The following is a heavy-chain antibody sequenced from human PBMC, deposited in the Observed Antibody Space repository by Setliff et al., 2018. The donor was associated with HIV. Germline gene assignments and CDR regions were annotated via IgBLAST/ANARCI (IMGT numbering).Heavy chain of an antibody. CDR3: VRHRSAVAGTRIGYCYYMDV. CDR2: IYPGDSDI. J-gene: IGHJ6*03. D-gene: IGHD6-19*01. Sequence: GESLTISCEASGYTFTNYWIGWVRQMPGKGLEWMGIIYPGDSDIIYSPSFQGQVTISADKSITTAYLQWSSLKASDTASYYCVRHRSAVAGTRIGYCYYMDVWGKGTTVTVSS. V-gene: IGHV5-51*01. CDR1: GYTFTNYW.